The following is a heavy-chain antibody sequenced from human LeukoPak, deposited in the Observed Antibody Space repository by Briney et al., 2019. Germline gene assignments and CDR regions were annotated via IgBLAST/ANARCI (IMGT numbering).Heavy chain of an antibody. V-gene: IGHV4-34*01. CDR3: ARLDV. Sequence: SETLSLTCAVYGVSFSGYYWTWIRQPPGKGLEWIGEINHSGNTNYNPSLKSRVTISVDTSKNQFSLKLNSMTAADTAVYYCARLDVWGQGTTVTVSS. CDR2: INHSGNT. CDR1: GVSFSGYY. J-gene: IGHJ6*02.